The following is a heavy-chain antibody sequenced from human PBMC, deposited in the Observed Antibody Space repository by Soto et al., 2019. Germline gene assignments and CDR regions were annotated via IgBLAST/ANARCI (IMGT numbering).Heavy chain of an antibody. V-gene: IGHV3-11*06. J-gene: IGHJ6*02. CDR3: ARHHSNYASPSIYYYGMVV. CDR2: ISSSSSYT. Sequence: QVQLVESGGGLVKPGGSLRLSCATSGFTFSDYYMSWIRQAPGKGLEWVSYISSSSSYTNYADSVKGRFTISRDNAKNSLYLQMNSLRAEDTAVYYCARHHSNYASPSIYYYGMVVWGQGTTVTVSS. CDR1: GFTFSDYY. D-gene: IGHD4-4*01.